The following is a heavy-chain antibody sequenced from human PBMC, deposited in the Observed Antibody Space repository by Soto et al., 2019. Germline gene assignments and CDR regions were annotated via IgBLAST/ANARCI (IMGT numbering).Heavy chain of an antibody. V-gene: IGHV4-59*01. J-gene: IGHJ6*02. CDR3: ARAPTPYDILTGYLHYYYYGMDV. Sequence: SETLSLTCTVSGGSISSYYWSWTRQPPGKGLEWIGYIYYSGSTNYNPSLKSRVTISVDTSKNQFSLKLSSVTAADTAVYYCARAPTPYDILTGYLHYYYYGMDVWGQGTTVTVSS. D-gene: IGHD3-9*01. CDR2: IYYSGST. CDR1: GGSISSYY.